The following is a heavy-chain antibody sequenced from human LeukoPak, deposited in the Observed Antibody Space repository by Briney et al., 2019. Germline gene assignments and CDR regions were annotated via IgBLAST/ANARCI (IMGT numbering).Heavy chain of an antibody. V-gene: IGHV4-39*07. CDR3: ARLAYCGGDCYSHLDY. D-gene: IGHD2-21*01. Sequence: PSETLSLTCTVSGGSISSSSYYWGWIRQPPGKGLEWIGSIYYSGSTYYNPSLKSRVTISVDTSKNQFSLKLSSVTAADTAVYYCARLAYCGGDCYSHLDYWGQGTLVTVSS. CDR2: IYYSGST. CDR1: GGSISSSSYY. J-gene: IGHJ4*02.